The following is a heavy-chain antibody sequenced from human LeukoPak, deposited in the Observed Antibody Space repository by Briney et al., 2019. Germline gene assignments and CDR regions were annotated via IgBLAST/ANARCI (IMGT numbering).Heavy chain of an antibody. CDR1: GFTFSSYA. V-gene: IGHV3-23*01. D-gene: IGHD2-2*01. Sequence: PGGSLRLSCAASGFTFSSYAMSWVRQAPGKGLEWVSAISGSGGSTYYADSVKGRFTISRDNSKNTLYLQMNSLRAEDTAVYYCAKTRARIVVVPAAVPDYWGQGTLVTVSS. J-gene: IGHJ4*02. CDR2: ISGSGGST. CDR3: AKTRARIVVVPAAVPDY.